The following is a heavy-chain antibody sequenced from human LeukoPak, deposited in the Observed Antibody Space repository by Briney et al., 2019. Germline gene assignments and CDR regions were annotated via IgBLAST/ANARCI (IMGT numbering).Heavy chain of an antibody. CDR3: ARVGVSGLALFFDY. CDR1: GGSISSGDYY. D-gene: IGHD3-10*01. J-gene: IGHJ4*02. CDR2: IYYSGST. Sequence: SETLSLTCTVSGGSISSGDYYWGWIRQPPGKGLEWIGYIYYSGSTYYDPSLKSRVTISVDTSKNQFSLKLSSVTAADTAVYYCARVGVSGLALFFDYWGQETLVTVSS. V-gene: IGHV4-30-4*01.